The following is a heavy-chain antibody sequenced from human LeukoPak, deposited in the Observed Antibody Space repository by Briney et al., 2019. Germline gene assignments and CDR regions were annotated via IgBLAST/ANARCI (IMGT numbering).Heavy chain of an antibody. D-gene: IGHD5-12*01. Sequence: GASVKVSCKASGGTFSSYAISWVRQAPGQGLEWMGGIIPIFGTANYAQKFQGRVTITADESTSTAYMELSSLRSEDTAVYYCARPNSGYDQVPFDYWGQGTLVTVSS. CDR1: GGTFSSYA. CDR3: ARPNSGYDQVPFDY. CDR2: IIPIFGTA. V-gene: IGHV1-69*13. J-gene: IGHJ4*02.